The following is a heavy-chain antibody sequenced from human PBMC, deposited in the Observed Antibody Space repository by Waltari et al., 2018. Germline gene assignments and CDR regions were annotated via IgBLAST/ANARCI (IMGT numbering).Heavy chain of an antibody. CDR3: ARVLRPASLDMHFDC. Sequence: EVQLLESGGGLVQPGGSLRLSCAASGFSFISKYAMSWVRQAPEKGVGWVSGISISGVVIHYADSVKGRFTISRDNSKNTLYLQMNSLRAEDTALYFCARVLRPASLDMHFDCWGQGTLVTVSS. D-gene: IGHD2-2*01. CDR1: GFSFISKYA. CDR2: ISISGVVI. V-gene: IGHV3-23*01. J-gene: IGHJ4*02.